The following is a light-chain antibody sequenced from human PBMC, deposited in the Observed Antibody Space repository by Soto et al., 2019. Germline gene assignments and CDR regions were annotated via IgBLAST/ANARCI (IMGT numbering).Light chain of an antibody. Sequence: QSVLSQPASVSGSPGQSITISCTGTSSDVGSNNLVSWYQQHPGKAPKLMIYEVTKRPSGISNRFSGSKSGNTASLTISGLQAEDEVDYSCCSYAYTSASYVFGAGTKDPV. CDR2: EVT. V-gene: IGLV2-23*02. CDR1: SSDVGSNNL. CDR3: CSYAYTSASYV. J-gene: IGLJ1*01.